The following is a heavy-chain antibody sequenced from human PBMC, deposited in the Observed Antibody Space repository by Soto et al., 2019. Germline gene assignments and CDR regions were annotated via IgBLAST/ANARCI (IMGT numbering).Heavy chain of an antibody. CDR3: VRDGGIAARHYYGMDV. D-gene: IGHD6-6*01. CDR2: SRNKANNYTT. V-gene: IGHV3-72*01. J-gene: IGHJ6*01. Sequence: EAQLVESGGGLVQPGGSLRLSCAASAFTFSAHNMVWVRQAPGKGLEWVGRSRNKANNYTTEYAASVKGRFTISRDDSKNSLYLQMNSLKTEDTAVYYCVRDGGIAARHYYGMDVW. CDR1: AFTFSAHN.